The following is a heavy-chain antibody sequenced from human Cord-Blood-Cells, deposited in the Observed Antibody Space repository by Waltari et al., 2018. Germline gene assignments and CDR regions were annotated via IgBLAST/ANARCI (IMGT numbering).Heavy chain of an antibody. D-gene: IGHD2-8*02. CDR3: ARATGYYFDY. CDR2: ISSSSSYI. V-gene: IGHV3-21*01. Sequence: EVQLVESGGGLVKPGGSLRLSCAAPGSTFSSSSITWVRQAPGKGLEWVSSISSSSSYIYYADSVKGRFTISRDNAKNSLYLQMNSLRAEDTAVYYCARATGYYFDYWGQGTLVTVSS. CDR1: GSTFSSSS. J-gene: IGHJ4*02.